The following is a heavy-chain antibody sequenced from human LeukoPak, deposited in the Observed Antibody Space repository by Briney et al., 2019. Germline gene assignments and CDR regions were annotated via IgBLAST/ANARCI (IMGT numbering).Heavy chain of an antibody. CDR3: AGLKYSSSLDFDY. D-gene: IGHD6-6*01. CDR2: IYYSGST. J-gene: IGHJ4*02. V-gene: IGHV4-59*01. Sequence: SETLSLTCTVSGGSISSYYWSWIRQPPGKGLEWIGYIYYSGSTNYNPSLKSRVTISVDTSKNQFSLKLSSVTAADTAVYYCAGLKYSSSLDFDYWGQGTLVTVSS. CDR1: GGSISSYY.